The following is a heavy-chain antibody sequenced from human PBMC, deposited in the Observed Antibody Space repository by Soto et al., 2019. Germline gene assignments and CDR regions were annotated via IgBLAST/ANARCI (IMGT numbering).Heavy chain of an antibody. D-gene: IGHD5-12*01. CDR2: ISDTKNA. Sequence: QVQLQESGPGLVKPSETLSLTCTVSGASVSSGSYYWSWIRQPPGKGLEWIGYISDTKNANYNPSLKGRVTISQDTSKNQFSLRLSSVTGADTAMYYFAWRDGYNFGFHIWGQGTKVTVST. J-gene: IGHJ3*02. V-gene: IGHV4-61*01. CDR3: AWRDGYNFGFHI. CDR1: GASVSSGSYY.